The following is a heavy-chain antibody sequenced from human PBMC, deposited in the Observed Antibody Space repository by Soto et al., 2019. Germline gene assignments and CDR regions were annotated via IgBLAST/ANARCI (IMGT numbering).Heavy chain of an antibody. V-gene: IGHV1-2*04. J-gene: IGHJ6*02. CDR2: INPNSGGT. CDR3: ARDPWRGGVPAATSAAGTPYYYYGMDV. CDR1: GYTFTGYY. D-gene: IGHD6-13*01. Sequence: GASVKVSCKASGYTFTGYYMHWVQQAPGPGLEWMGWINPNSGGTNYAQKFQGWVTMTRDTSISTAYMERSRLRSDDTAVYYCARDPWRGGVPAATSAAGTPYYYYGMDVWGQGTTVTVSS.